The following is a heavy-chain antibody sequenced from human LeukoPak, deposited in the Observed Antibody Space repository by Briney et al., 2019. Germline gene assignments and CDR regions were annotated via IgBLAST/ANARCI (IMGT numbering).Heavy chain of an antibody. CDR3: ARQFNCSSTSCYDY. V-gene: IGHV4-34*01. D-gene: IGHD2-2*01. Sequence: PSETLSLTCAVYGGSFSGYYWSWIRQPPGKGLEWIGEINHSGSTNYNPSLKSRVTISVDTSKNQFSLKLSSVTAADTAVCYCARQFNCSSTSCYDYWGQGTLVTVSS. J-gene: IGHJ4*02. CDR2: INHSGST. CDR1: GGSFSGYY.